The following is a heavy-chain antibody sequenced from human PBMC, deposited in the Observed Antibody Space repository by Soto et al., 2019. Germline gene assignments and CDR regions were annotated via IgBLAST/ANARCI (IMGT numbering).Heavy chain of an antibody. CDR1: GGTFTTYA. D-gene: IGHD3-3*01. CDR2: IVTFTGTT. V-gene: IGHV1-69*06. J-gene: IGHJ4*02. Sequence: QVQLVQSGSEVKKPGSSVKVSCKASGGTFTTYAFKWVRQAPGQGLEWMGGIVTFTGTTKYAQNFQGRVTITADKSTSTTYMDLSSLTSGDTAMYYCATLTPSGSYFKFDYWGQGTLVTVSS. CDR3: ATLTPSGSYFKFDY.